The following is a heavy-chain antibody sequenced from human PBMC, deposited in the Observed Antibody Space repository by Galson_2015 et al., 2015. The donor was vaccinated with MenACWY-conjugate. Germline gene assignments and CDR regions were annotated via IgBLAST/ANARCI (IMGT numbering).Heavy chain of an antibody. V-gene: IGHV4-59*08. CDR2: IYYSGTT. CDR1: GGSISSYC. J-gene: IGHJ4*02. Sequence: SETLSLTCTVSGGSISSYCLSWIQQPPGKGLEWIGYIYYSGTTKYNPSLKSRVTISADTSKTQFSLRLNSVTAADTAVYYCARRHCSSGSCFFDYWGQGSLVTVSS. D-gene: IGHD2-15*01. CDR3: ARRHCSSGSCFFDY.